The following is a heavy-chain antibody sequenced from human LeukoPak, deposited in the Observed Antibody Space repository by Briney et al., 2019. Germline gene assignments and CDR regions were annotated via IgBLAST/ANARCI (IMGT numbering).Heavy chain of an antibody. CDR3: ARTHCGGGSCDTFDP. CDR2: FYASGTT. D-gene: IGHD2-21*01. Sequence: KPSETLSLTCNVLGVSISNYFWSWLRQPAGKGLEWIGRFYASGTTYYNPSLRSRVTLSMDTSKNHFSLKLTSVTAADTAVYYCARTHCGGGSCDTFDPWGQGTLVTVSS. J-gene: IGHJ5*02. V-gene: IGHV4-4*07. CDR1: GVSISNYF.